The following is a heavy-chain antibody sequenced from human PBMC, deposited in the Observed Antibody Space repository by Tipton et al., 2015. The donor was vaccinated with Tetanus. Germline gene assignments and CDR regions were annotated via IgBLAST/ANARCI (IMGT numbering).Heavy chain of an antibody. D-gene: IGHD3-10*01. J-gene: IGHJ4*02. CDR3: ARSFRPRRVTMIRGALGYFDY. CDR1: GGSISGSEYY. V-gene: IGHV4-39*07. CDR2: IYVSGTT. Sequence: TLSLTCTVSGGSISGSEYYWGWIRQPPGKGLEWIGSIYVSGTTYYFPSLKSRVTISIDTSMNQLSLKLSSVTAADTAVYFCARSFRPRRVTMIRGALGYFDYWGQGALVTVSS.